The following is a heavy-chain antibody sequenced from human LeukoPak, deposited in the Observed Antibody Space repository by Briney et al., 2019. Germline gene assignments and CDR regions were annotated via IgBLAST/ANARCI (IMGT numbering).Heavy chain of an antibody. J-gene: IGHJ4*02. V-gene: IGHV4-4*07. CDR2: IYPNGST. Sequence: SETLSLTCTVSGGSFSSYYWSWIRQPAGKGLDWIGRIYPNGSTNYNPSLKSRVTMSLDTSKNQFSLKVSSVTAADTALYYCASGCDSWGAQPKYYFDYWGQGTLVTVSS. D-gene: IGHD6-13*01. CDR1: GGSFSSYY. CDR3: ASGCDSWGAQPKYYFDY.